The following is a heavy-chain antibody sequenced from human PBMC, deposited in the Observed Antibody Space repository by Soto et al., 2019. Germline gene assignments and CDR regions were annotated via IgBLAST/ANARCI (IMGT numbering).Heavy chain of an antibody. Sequence: GSLRLSCAASGFTFSSYWMHWVRQAPGKGLEWVSISGSGGNTYYADSVKGRFTISRDNSKNTLYLQMNSLRAEDTAVYYCAKDQGSTLYYFDYWGQGTLVTVSS. CDR3: AKDQGSTLYYFDY. CDR1: GFTFSSYW. CDR2: ISGSGGNT. J-gene: IGHJ4*02. V-gene: IGHV3-23*01. D-gene: IGHD2-2*01.